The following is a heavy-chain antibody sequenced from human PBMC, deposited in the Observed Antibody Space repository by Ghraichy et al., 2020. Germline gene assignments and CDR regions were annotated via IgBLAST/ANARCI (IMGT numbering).Heavy chain of an antibody. CDR3: AREYCSGGRCFFGTGGSHFDY. CDR1: GFTFSNYW. D-gene: IGHD2-15*01. Sequence: GESLNISCAASGFTFSNYWMHWVRQAPGKGLVWVSRIKSDGSATTYADSVKGRFTISRDNAKNTLYLQMNSLRAEDTAVYYCAREYCSGGRCFFGTGGSHFDYWGQGTLVTVSS. CDR2: IKSDGSAT. J-gene: IGHJ4*02. V-gene: IGHV3-74*01.